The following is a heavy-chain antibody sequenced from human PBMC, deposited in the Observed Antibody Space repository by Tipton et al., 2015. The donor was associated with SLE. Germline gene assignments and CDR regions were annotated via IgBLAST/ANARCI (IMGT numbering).Heavy chain of an antibody. J-gene: IGHJ4*02. V-gene: IGHV3-23*01. CDR2: ISGSGGST. CDR3: AKDRKAAAAGTNYFDY. Sequence: SLRLSCAASGFTFSDYYMSWVRQAPGKGLEWVSAISGSGGSTYYADSVKGRFTISRDNSKNTLYLQMNSLRAEDTAVYYCAKDRKAAAAGTNYFDYWGQGTLVTVSS. CDR1: GFTFSDYY. D-gene: IGHD6-13*01.